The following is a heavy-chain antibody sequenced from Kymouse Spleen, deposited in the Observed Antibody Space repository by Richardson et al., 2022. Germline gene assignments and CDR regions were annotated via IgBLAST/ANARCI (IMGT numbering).Heavy chain of an antibody. V-gene: IGHV3-30*18. J-gene: IGHJ4*02. CDR3: AKDRSIAAAGFDY. Sequence: QVQLVESGGGVVQPGRSLRLSCAASGFTFSSYGMHWVRQAPGKGLEWVAVISYDGSNKYYADSVKGRFTISRDNSKNTLYLQMNSLRAEDTAVYYCAKDRSIAAAGFDYWGQGTLVTVSS. D-gene: IGHD6-13*01. CDR2: ISYDGSNK. CDR1: GFTFSSYG.